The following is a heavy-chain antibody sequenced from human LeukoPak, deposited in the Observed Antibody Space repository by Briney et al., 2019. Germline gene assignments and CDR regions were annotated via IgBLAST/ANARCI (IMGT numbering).Heavy chain of an antibody. CDR1: GGSISSSSYY. V-gene: IGHV4-39*07. Sequence: PSETLSLTCTVSGGSISSSSYYWGWIRQPPGKGLEWIGTIYYSGTTYYNPSLKSRVTISVGTSKNQFSLRLSSVTAADTAVYYCARARGRGYYFDYWGQGTLVTVSS. CDR2: IYYSGTT. J-gene: IGHJ4*02. CDR3: ARARGRGYYFDY. D-gene: IGHD2-15*01.